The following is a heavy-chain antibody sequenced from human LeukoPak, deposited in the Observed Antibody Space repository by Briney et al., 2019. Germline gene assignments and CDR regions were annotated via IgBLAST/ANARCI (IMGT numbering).Heavy chain of an antibody. CDR3: ARISDYYDSSGYHNGWVDP. D-gene: IGHD3-22*01. CDR2: IYYSGAT. J-gene: IGHJ5*02. Sequence: SETLSLTCTVSGGSSSSSSYYWGWIRQPPGKGLEWIGSIYYSGATNYNPSLRSRVTISVDQSNNQFSLKLSSVTAADTAVYYCARISDYYDSSGYHNGWVDPWGQGTLVTVSS. V-gene: IGHV4-39*07. CDR1: GGSSSSSSYY.